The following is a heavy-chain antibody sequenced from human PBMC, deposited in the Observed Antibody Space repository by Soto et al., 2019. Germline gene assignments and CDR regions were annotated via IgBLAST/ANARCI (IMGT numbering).Heavy chain of an antibody. V-gene: IGHV1-24*01. CDR3: ATDGVRYFDWSPGWYYGMDV. CDR2: FDPEDGET. D-gene: IGHD3-9*01. Sequence: ASVKVSCKVSGYTLTELSMHWVRQAPGKGLEWMGGFDPEDGETIYAQKFQGRVTMTEDTSTDTAYMELSSLRSEDTAVYYCATDGVRYFDWSPGWYYGMDVWGQGTTVTVS. CDR1: GYTLTELS. J-gene: IGHJ6*02.